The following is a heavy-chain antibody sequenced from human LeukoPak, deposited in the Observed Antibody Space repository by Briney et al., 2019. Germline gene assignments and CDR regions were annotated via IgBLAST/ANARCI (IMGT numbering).Heavy chain of an antibody. J-gene: IGHJ4*02. CDR2: ISSSGSTI. CDR3: ARGPMLRGVIIRRSKSGYFDY. D-gene: IGHD3-10*01. CDR1: GFTFSSYE. Sequence: SGGSLRLSCAISGFTFSSYEMNWVRQAPGKGLEWVSYISSSGSTIYYTDSVKGRFTISRDNARNSLDLQMNSLGAEDTAVYYCARGPMLRGVIIRRSKSGYFDYWGQGTLVTVSS. V-gene: IGHV3-48*03.